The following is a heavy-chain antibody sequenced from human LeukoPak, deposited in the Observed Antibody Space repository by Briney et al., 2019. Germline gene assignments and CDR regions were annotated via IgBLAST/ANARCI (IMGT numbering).Heavy chain of an antibody. J-gene: IGHJ4*02. CDR2: IWYDGSNK. CDR3: AKALTAAGTFDY. CDR1: GFTFSSYA. V-gene: IGHV3-33*06. D-gene: IGHD6-13*01. Sequence: ARSLRLSCAASGFTFSSYAMHWVRQAPGKGLEWVAVIWYDGSNKYYADSVKGRFTISRDNSKNTLYLQMNSLRAEDTAVYYCAKALTAAGTFDYWGQGTLVTVSS.